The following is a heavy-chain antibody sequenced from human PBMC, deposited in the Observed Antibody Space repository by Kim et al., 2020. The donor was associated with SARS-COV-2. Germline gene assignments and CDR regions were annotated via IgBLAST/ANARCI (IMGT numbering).Heavy chain of an antibody. Sequence: GGSLRLSCAASGFTFSDYYMSWIRQAPGKGLEWVSYISSSSSYTNYADSVKGRFTISRDNAKNSLYLQLNSLRAEDTAVYYCARGFDGQVYYDSSGYRDAFDIWGQGTMVTVSS. CDR1: GFTFSDYY. CDR2: ISSSSSYT. V-gene: IGHV3-11*06. CDR3: ARGFDGQVYYDSSGYRDAFDI. J-gene: IGHJ3*02. D-gene: IGHD3-22*01.